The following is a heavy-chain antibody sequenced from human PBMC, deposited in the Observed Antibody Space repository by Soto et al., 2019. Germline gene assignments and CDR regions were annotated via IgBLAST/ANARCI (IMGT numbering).Heavy chain of an antibody. Sequence: PGGSLRLSCAASGFTFSSYAVHWVRQAPGKGLEWVAVISYDGSNKYYADSVRGRLTISRDNDKSSLYLQMNSLRPEDTAVYYCTRYGSGSAYRDPFDYWSQGTLVTVSS. CDR1: GFTFSSYA. V-gene: IGHV3-30-3*01. D-gene: IGHD3-10*01. CDR3: TRYGSGSAYRDPFDY. CDR2: ISYDGSNK. J-gene: IGHJ4*02.